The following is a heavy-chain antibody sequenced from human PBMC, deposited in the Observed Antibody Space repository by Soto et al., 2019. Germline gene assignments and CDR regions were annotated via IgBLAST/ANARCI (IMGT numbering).Heavy chain of an antibody. Sequence: GGSLRLSCAASGFTFSSYGMHWVRQAPGKGLEWVAVISYDGSNKYYADSVKGRFTISRDNSKNTLYLQMNSLRAEDMAVYYCAKDLGYCSGGSCYTYYYYGMDVWGQGTTVTVSS. CDR3: AKDLGYCSGGSCYTYYYYGMDV. CDR1: GFTFSSYG. J-gene: IGHJ6*02. CDR2: ISYDGSNK. V-gene: IGHV3-30*18. D-gene: IGHD2-15*01.